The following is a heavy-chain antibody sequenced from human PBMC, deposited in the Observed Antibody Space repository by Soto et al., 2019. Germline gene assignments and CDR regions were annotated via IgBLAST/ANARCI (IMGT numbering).Heavy chain of an antibody. V-gene: IGHV3-30*18. J-gene: IGHJ4*02. Sequence: QVQLVESGGGVVQPGRSLRLSCAASGFTFSSYGMHWVRQAPGKGLEWVAVISYDGSNKYYADSVKGRFTISRDNSKNPLYLQMNSLSADDTAVYYCAKYIRYRYNYGSDYLGQGTLITVSS. D-gene: IGHD5-12*01. CDR2: ISYDGSNK. CDR3: AKYIRYRYNYGSDY. CDR1: GFTFSSYG.